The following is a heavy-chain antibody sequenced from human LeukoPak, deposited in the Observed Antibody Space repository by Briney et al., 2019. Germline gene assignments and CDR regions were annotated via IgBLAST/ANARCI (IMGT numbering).Heavy chain of an antibody. CDR1: GFTFSSYW. D-gene: IGHD6-13*01. CDR3: ARGGILSSWYFDY. Sequence: GGSLRLSCAASGFTFSSYWMHWVRHAPGKGLVWVSRINSDGSSTSYADSVKGRFTISRDNAKNTLYLQMNSLRAEDTAVYYCARGGILSSWYFDYWGQGTLVTVSS. J-gene: IGHJ4*02. V-gene: IGHV3-74*01. CDR2: INSDGSST.